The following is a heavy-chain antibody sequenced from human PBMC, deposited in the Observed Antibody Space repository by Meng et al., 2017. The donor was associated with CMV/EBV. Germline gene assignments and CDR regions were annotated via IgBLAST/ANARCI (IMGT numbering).Heavy chain of an antibody. J-gene: IGHJ5*02. CDR1: GGSFSGYY. D-gene: IGHD2-2*02. CDR3: ARGRFVYCSSTSCYTRWNWFDP. CDR2: INHSGST. V-gene: IGHV4-34*01. Sequence: GSLRLSCAVYGGSFSGYYWSWIRQPPGKGLEWIGEINHSGSTNYNPSLKSRVTISVDTSKNQFSLKLSSVTAADTAVYYCARGRFVYCSSTSCYTRWNWFDPWRQGTLVTVSS.